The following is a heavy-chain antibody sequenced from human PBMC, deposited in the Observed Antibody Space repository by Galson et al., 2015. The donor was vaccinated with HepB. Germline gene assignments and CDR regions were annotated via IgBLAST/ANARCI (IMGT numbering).Heavy chain of an antibody. J-gene: IGHJ6*02. CDR1: GYSFSNFY. V-gene: IGHV1-46*01. CDR3: ARDNYYDNSGYYLRSDYYYSYGMDV. D-gene: IGHD3-22*01. CDR2: INPSGGRT. Sequence: SVKVSCKASGYSFSNFYIHWVRQAPGQGLEWMGIINPSGGRTGYAQKFQGRVTMTRDTSTSTVYMELSSLRSEDTVVYYCARDNYYDNSGYYLRSDYYYSYGMDVWGQGTTVTVSS.